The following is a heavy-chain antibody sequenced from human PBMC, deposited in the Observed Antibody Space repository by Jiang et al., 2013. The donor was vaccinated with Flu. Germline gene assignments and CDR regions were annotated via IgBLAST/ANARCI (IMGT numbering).Heavy chain of an antibody. CDR3: AVHGGTFDY. D-gene: IGHD1-1*01. CDR2: ITGTYGVA. CDR1: GFRFTTYD. V-gene: IGHV3-23*01. J-gene: IGHJ4*02. Sequence: VQLLESGGGLVQPGRSLRLSCAASGFRFTTYDMTWVRQAPGKGLEWVSTITGTYGVAFYADSVKGRFTISRDNSKKMVYLQMNSLKVDDTAVYYCAVHGGTFDYWAREPVVTVSS.